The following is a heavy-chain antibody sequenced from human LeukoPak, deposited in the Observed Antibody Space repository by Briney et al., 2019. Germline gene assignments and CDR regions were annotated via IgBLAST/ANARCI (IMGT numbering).Heavy chain of an antibody. Sequence: GASVKVSCKASGYTFTSYSMNWVRQAPGQGLEYMGWINANTGNPTYAQGFTGRFVFSLDTSVSTAYLQISSLKAEDTAVYYCARDFPARDWFFDLWGRGTLVTASS. CDR1: GYTFTSYS. CDR3: ARDFPARDWFFDL. CDR2: INANTGNP. V-gene: IGHV7-4-1*02. J-gene: IGHJ2*01.